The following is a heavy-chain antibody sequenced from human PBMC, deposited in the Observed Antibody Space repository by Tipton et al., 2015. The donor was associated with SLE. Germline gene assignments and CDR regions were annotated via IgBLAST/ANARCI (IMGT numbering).Heavy chain of an antibody. CDR1: GFTFDDYA. D-gene: IGHD4-17*01. CDR2: ISWNSGSI. Sequence: RSLRLSCAASGFTFDDYAMHWVRQGPGKGLEWVSGISWNSGSIGYADSVKGRFTISRDNAKNSLYMQMNSLRAEDTALYYCARESMVTTLAFDIWGRGTMVTVSS. V-gene: IGHV3-9*01. CDR3: ARESMVTTLAFDI. J-gene: IGHJ3*02.